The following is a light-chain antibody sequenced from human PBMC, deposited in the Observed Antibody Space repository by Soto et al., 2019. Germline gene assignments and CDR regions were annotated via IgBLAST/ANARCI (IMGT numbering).Light chain of an antibody. V-gene: IGLV3-21*02. Sequence: SYVLTQPPSVSVAPGQTAKITCGGNSIGSKSVHWYQQKAGQAPVLVVHDDSDRPSGIPERFSGSNSANTATLTISRVEAGDEADYYCQVWESSSDQVVFAGGTKLTV. CDR1: SIGSKS. CDR2: DDS. CDR3: QVWESSSDQVV. J-gene: IGLJ2*01.